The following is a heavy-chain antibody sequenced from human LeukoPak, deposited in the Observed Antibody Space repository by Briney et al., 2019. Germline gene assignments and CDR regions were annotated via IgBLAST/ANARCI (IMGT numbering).Heavy chain of an antibody. CDR3: GRDTQRYYFDDGGLLHFHF. Sequence: PSETLSLTCNVSGASTSTGTSYWGWIRQPPGRGLEWIGSIYHSGYTYYNPSLKSRVTISVDTSKNQFSLKLSSLTAADTAVYYCGRDTQRYYFDDGGLLHFHFWGRGPLVTVSS. J-gene: IGHJ2*01. D-gene: IGHD3-22*01. CDR2: IYHSGYT. CDR1: GASTSTGTSY. V-gene: IGHV4-39*02.